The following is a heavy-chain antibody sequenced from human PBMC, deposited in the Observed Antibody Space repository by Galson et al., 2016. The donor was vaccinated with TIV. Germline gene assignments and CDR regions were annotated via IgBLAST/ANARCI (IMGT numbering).Heavy chain of an antibody. V-gene: IGHV1-24*01. CDR3: ATVAWFPGLSLDN. Sequence: SVKVSCKVSGNSLNELVIHWARQAPGKGLEWMGGFDPEVSKTVYAQMLQGRVTMAADTSRNTAYMELGSLRFEDTAVYYCATVAWFPGLSLDNWGQGTLVTVSS. J-gene: IGHJ4*02. D-gene: IGHD2/OR15-2a*01. CDR2: FDPEVSKT. CDR1: GNSLNELV.